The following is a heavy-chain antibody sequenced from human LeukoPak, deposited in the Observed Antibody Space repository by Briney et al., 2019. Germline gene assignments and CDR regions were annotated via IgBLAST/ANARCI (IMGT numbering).Heavy chain of an antibody. J-gene: IGHJ4*02. CDR1: GRFLRMYY. CDR2: IYTSGST. D-gene: IGHD4-17*01. V-gene: IGHV4-4*07. CDR3: ARIEVYGVYISC. Sequence: PSERLSLTCTVAGRFLRMYYWSWIRQLARNGLEWIGPIYTSGSTDYNPSLKSRVTMSVDTSKNQFALKLSSVAAADTAVYCCARIEVYGVYISCWGQGTLVTVSS.